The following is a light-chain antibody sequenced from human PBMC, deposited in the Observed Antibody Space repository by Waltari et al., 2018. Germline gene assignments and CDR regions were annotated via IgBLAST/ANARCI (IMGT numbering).Light chain of an antibody. Sequence: EIVLTQSPATLSLSPGERATLPCRASQSVRSYLAWYQQKPGQAPRLLIYDTSNRASGIPARFSGSGSGTDFSLSISSLQAEDVAVYYCQQYFLTPTFGLGTRVEVK. J-gene: IGKJ1*01. CDR3: QQYFLTPT. CDR2: DTS. CDR1: QSVRSY. V-gene: IGKV3-11*01.